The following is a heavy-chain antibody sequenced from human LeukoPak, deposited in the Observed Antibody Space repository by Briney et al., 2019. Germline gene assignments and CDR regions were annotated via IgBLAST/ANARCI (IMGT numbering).Heavy chain of an antibody. CDR2: INPNSGGT. D-gene: IGHD4-17*01. Sequence: ASVKVSCKASGYTFTSYGINWVRQAPGQGLEWMGWINPNSGGTNYAQKFQGRVTMTRDTSISTAYMELSRLRSDDTAVYYCALTSYGDYVPFDPWGQGTLVTVSS. J-gene: IGHJ5*02. CDR3: ALTSYGDYVPFDP. CDR1: GYTFTSYG. V-gene: IGHV1-2*02.